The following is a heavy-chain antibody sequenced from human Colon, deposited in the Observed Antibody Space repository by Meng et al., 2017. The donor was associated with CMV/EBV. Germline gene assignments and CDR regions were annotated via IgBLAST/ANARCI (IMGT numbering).Heavy chain of an antibody. CDR2: INSDESKR. V-gene: IGHV3-74*01. Sequence: LLGSGGGLFQPGGSLGLSCAASGFNFGPFYMHWVRQAPGKGLVWLSHINSDESKRHYADSVKGRFTISRDNAKNTLYLQMNSLRAEDTAVYYCVRDRGYPDSFDIWGQGTMVTVSS. D-gene: IGHD5-12*01. CDR1: GFNFGPFY. CDR3: VRDRGYPDSFDI. J-gene: IGHJ3*02.